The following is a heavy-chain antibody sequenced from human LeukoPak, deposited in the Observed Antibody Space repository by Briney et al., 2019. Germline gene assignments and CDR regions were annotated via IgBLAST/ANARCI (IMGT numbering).Heavy chain of an antibody. CDR2: IIPILGTA. CDR1: GGTFSSYA. J-gene: IGHJ4*02. Sequence: SVKVSCKASGGTFSSYAISWVRQAPGQGLEWMGGIIPILGTASYAQKFQGRVTITADESTSTAYMELSSLRSEDTAVYYCTAQRWLQLGLIDYWGQGTLVTVSS. V-gene: IGHV1-69*13. D-gene: IGHD5-24*01. CDR3: TAQRWLQLGLIDY.